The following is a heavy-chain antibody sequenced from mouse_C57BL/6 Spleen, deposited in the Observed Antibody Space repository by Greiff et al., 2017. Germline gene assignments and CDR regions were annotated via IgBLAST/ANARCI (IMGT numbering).Heavy chain of an antibody. D-gene: IGHD4-1*01. CDR3: ARESNWPYFDY. J-gene: IGHJ2*01. CDR2: IYPGDGDT. Sequence: VQLQQSGPELVKPGASVKISCKASGYAFSSSWMNWVKQRPGQGLEWIGRIYPGDGDTNYNGKFKGKATLTADKSSSTAYMQLSSLTSEDSAVYFCARESNWPYFDYWGQGTTLTVSS. V-gene: IGHV1-82*01. CDR1: GYAFSSSW.